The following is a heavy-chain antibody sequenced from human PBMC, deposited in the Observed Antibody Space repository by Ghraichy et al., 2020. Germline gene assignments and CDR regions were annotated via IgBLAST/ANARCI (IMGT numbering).Heavy chain of an antibody. Sequence: SQTLSLTCTVSGCSISSYYWSWIRQPPGKGLEWIGYIYYSGSTNYNPSLKSRVTISVDTSKNQFSLKLSSVTAADTAVYYCARGYDYLGYWGQGTLVTVSS. CDR3: ARGYDYLGY. D-gene: IGHD4-11*01. J-gene: IGHJ4*02. CDR2: IYYSGST. V-gene: IGHV4-59*01. CDR1: GCSISSYY.